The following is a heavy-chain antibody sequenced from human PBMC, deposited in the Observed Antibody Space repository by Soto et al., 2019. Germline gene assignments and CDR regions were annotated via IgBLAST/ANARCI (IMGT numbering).Heavy chain of an antibody. J-gene: IGHJ4*02. CDR2: ISGSGGNT. CDR3: AKRIYNSGWLRGPFDY. CDR1: GGRFSSYG. V-gene: IGHV3-23*01. Sequence: GGPKRLSCAAFGGRFSSYGRSLVRQAPGKGLERASAISGSGGNTDYADSVRGRFIISRDNSKNTLYLQMNSLRAEDTAVYYCAKRIYNSGWLRGPFDYWGQGNLVTVSS. D-gene: IGHD6-19*01.